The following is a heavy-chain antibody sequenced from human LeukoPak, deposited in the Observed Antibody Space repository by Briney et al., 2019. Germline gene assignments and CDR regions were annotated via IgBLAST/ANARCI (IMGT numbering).Heavy chain of an antibody. D-gene: IGHD4-17*01. CDR3: ARDRSTVTTWVDY. CDR2: ISSSGSTI. Sequence: GGSLRLSCAASGFTFSSYWMSGVRQAPGRRLDWVSYISSSGSTIYYADSVKGRFTISRDNAKNSLYLQMNSLRAEDTAVYYCARDRSTVTTWVDYWGQGTLVTVSS. J-gene: IGHJ4*02. V-gene: IGHV3-48*04. CDR1: GFTFSSYW.